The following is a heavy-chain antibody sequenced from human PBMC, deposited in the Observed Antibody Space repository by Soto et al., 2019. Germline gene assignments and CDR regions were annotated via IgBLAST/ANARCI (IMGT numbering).Heavy chain of an antibody. V-gene: IGHV3-64D*06. CDR1: GITFSDYD. D-gene: IGHD2-2*01. Sequence: GSLRLSCSASGITFSDYDMHWVRQAPGKGLEHVSGISSSGGSTYYADSVRGRFTISRDNSKNTLYLQMSSLRAEDTAVYYCVKDLFIVVEPDTNDYWGQGTLVTVSS. CDR2: ISSSGGST. J-gene: IGHJ4*02. CDR3: VKDLFIVVEPDTNDY.